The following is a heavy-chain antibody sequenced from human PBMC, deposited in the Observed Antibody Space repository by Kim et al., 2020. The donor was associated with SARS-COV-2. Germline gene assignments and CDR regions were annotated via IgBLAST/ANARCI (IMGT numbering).Heavy chain of an antibody. D-gene: IGHD6-19*01. CDR3: ARPGIAVAGTRGMDV. CDR2: IYYSGST. J-gene: IGHJ6*01. Sequence: SETLSLTCTVSGGSISSSSYYWGWIRQPPGKGLEWIGSIYYSGSTYHNPSLKSRVTISVDTSKNQFSLKLSSVTAADTAVHYCARPGIAVAGTRGMDVWG. V-gene: IGHV4-39*01. CDR1: GGSISSSSYY.